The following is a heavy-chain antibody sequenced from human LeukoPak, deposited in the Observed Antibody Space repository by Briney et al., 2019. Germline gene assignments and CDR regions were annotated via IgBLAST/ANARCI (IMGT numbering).Heavy chain of an antibody. Sequence: PGGSLRLSCAASGFIFDEYGMSWVRQAPGKGLEWVSGISWNSGSIGYADSVKGRFTISRDNAKNSLYLQMNSLRAEDTALYYCAKDIAVAGKAYYFDYWGQGTLVTVSS. CDR3: AKDIAVAGKAYYFDY. D-gene: IGHD6-19*01. J-gene: IGHJ4*02. V-gene: IGHV3-9*01. CDR1: GFIFDEYG. CDR2: ISWNSGSI.